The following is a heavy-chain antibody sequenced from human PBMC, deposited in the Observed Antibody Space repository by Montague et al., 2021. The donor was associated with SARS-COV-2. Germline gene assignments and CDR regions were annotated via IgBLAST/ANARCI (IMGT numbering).Heavy chain of an antibody. CDR3: AKDSLVIAGSAFFDY. V-gene: IGHV3-33*06. D-gene: IGHD6-13*01. Sequence: SLRLSCAASGFPFGAYCMDWVRLGPGKGLEWVAVTCKDGKVIYYADSAKGRFTISRDNSKNTLYLQMNNLRVEDTGVYYCAKDSLVIAGSAFFDYWGQGTLVTVSS. CDR2: TCKDGKVI. CDR1: GFPFGAYC. J-gene: IGHJ4*02.